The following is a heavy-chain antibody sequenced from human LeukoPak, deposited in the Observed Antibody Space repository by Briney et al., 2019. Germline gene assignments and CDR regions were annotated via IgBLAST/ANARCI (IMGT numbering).Heavy chain of an antibody. CDR1: GGSISSYY. J-gene: IGHJ4*02. CDR3: ARPRFSSGWYYFDY. Sequence: SETLSLTCTVSGGSISSYYWSWIRQPPGKGLEWIGYIYYSGSTNYNPSLKSRVAISVDTSKNQFSLKLSSVTAADTAVYYCARPRFSSGWYYFDYWGQGTLVTVPS. V-gene: IGHV4-59*01. CDR2: IYYSGST. D-gene: IGHD6-19*01.